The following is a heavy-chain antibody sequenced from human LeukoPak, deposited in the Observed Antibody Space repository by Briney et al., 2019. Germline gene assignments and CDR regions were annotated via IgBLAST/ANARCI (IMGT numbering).Heavy chain of an antibody. V-gene: IGHV1-18*01. D-gene: IGHD3-10*01. J-gene: IGHJ4*02. CDR3: ARGHSFYGSGSYYPLDY. CDR2: ISAYNGNT. CDR1: GYTFTSYG. Sequence: ASVKVPCKASGYTFTSYGISWVRQAPGQGLEWMGWISAYNGNTNYAQKLQGRVTMTRNTSISTAYMELSSLRSEDTAVYYCARGHSFYGSGSYYPLDYWGQGTLVTVSS.